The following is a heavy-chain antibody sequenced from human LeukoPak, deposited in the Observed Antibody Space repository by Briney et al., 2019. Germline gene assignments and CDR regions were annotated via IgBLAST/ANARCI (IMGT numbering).Heavy chain of an antibody. J-gene: IGHJ3*01. Sequence: SETLSLTCAVSGGSITGHYWNWIRQTPGMRLEWIGYTSYSRTTIYNSYFKGRATMSIDTSKNQLYLNLTSVTATDTAVYYCAKLGHSAGWYLGAFDLWGQGTTVIVSS. CDR1: GGSITGHY. D-gene: IGHD6-19*01. CDR2: TSYSRTT. CDR3: AKLGHSAGWYLGAFDL. V-gene: IGHV4-59*08.